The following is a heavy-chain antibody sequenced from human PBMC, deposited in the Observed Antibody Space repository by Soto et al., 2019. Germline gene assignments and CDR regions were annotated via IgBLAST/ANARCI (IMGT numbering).Heavy chain of an antibody. CDR1: GGSISSYY. CDR2: IYYSGST. Sequence: PSETQSLTSTVSGGSISSYYWSWIRQPPGKGLEWIGYIYYSGSTNYNPSLKSRVTISVDTCKNPFSLKLSSVTAADTAVYYCARDPEDSSSLGFDYWGQGTLVTVSS. CDR3: ARDPEDSSSLGFDY. J-gene: IGHJ4*02. D-gene: IGHD6-6*01. V-gene: IGHV4-59*01.